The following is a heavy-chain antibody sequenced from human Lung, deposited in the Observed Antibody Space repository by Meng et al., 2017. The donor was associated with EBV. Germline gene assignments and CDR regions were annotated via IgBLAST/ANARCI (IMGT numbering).Heavy chain of an antibody. J-gene: IGHJ4*02. CDR2: IYTSGST. D-gene: IGHD5-12*01. Sequence: HVQPEEPGPERVKPSETPALTCTVSGGSISSYYWSWIRQPAGKGLEWIGRIYTSGSTNYNPSLKSRVTMSVDTSKNQFSLKLSSVTAADTAVYYCARDPGLGYSGYDGILGYWGQGTLVTVSS. V-gene: IGHV4-4*07. CDR1: GGSISSYY. CDR3: ARDPGLGYSGYDGILGY.